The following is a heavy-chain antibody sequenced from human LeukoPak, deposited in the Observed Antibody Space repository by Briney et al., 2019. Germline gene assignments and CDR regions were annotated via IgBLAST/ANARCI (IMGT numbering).Heavy chain of an antibody. D-gene: IGHD2-15*01. J-gene: IGHJ5*02. CDR1: GFTVYINF. CDR2: IYTGGST. CDR3: ARGVGYSHFDP. V-gene: IGHV3-66*01. Sequence: PGGSLRLSCAASGFTVYINFMSWVRQAPGKGLEWVSLIYTGGSTYDADSVKGRFTISRDNSKNTVYLQMNSLRAEDTAVYYCARGVGYSHFDPWGQGTLVTVSS.